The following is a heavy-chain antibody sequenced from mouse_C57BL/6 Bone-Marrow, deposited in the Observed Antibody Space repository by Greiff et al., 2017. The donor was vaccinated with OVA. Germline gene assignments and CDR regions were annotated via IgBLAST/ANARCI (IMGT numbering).Heavy chain of an antibody. D-gene: IGHD1-1*01. CDR3: ARWGYGSIYAMDY. CDR1: GYTFTSYG. J-gene: IGHJ4*01. CDR2: IYPRSGNT. Sequence: VQLQQSGAELARPGASVKLSCKASGYTFTSYGISWVKQRTGQGLEWIGEIYPRSGNTYYNEKFKGKATLTADKSSSTAYMELRSLTSEDSAVYFCARWGYGSIYAMDYWGQGTAVTVSS. V-gene: IGHV1-81*01.